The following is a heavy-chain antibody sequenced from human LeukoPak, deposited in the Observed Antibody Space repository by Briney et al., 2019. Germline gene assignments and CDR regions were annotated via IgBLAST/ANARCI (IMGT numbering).Heavy chain of an antibody. CDR1: GYSFTSYW. V-gene: IGHV5-51*01. J-gene: IGHJ4*02. CDR2: IYPGDSNI. Sequence: GESLKISCKGFGYSFTSYWIGWVRQMPGKGPEWMGVIYPGDSNIKYSPSFQGQVTISADKSISTAYLQWSSLKASDTAMYYCARRVQQTATVDYWGQGTLVTVSS. CDR3: ARRVQQTATVDY. D-gene: IGHD5-18*01.